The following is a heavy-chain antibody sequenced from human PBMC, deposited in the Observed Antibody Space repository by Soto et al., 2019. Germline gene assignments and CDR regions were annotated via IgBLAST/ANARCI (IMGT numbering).Heavy chain of an antibody. J-gene: IGHJ6*02. CDR3: ARDNLGYCSSTSCPKGYYYYGMDV. CDR2: ISYDGSNK. V-gene: IGHV3-30-3*01. CDR1: GFTFSSYA. D-gene: IGHD2-2*01. Sequence: QVQLVESGGGVVQPGRSLRLSCAASGFTFSSYAMHWVRRAPGKGLEWVAVISYDGSNKYYADSVKGRFTISRDNSKNTLYQQMNRLRAEDTAVYYCARDNLGYCSSTSCPKGYYYYGMDVWGQGTTVTVSS.